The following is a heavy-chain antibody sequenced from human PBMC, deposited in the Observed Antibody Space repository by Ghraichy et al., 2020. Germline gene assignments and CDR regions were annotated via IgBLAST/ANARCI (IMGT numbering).Heavy chain of an antibody. CDR2: IYYSGST. Sequence: SETLSLTCTVSGGSISSYYWSWIRQPPGKGLEWIGYIYYSGSTNYNPSLKSRVTISVDTSKNQFSLKLSSVTAADTAVYYCARTNSSSWYFFLQKTNHDAFDIWGQGTMVTVSS. D-gene: IGHD6-13*01. CDR1: GGSISSYY. V-gene: IGHV4-59*01. CDR3: ARTNSSSWYFFLQKTNHDAFDI. J-gene: IGHJ3*02.